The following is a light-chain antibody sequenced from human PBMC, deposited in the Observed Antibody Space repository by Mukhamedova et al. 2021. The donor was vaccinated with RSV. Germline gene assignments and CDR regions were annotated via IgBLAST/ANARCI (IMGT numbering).Light chain of an antibody. V-gene: IGKV1-9*01. CDR3: QQFNTDPIT. Sequence: GQAPKLLISAASTLQSGVPSRFSDSGSGTDFTLTINSLQAEDFATYYCQQFNTDPITFGQGTRLEIK. J-gene: IGKJ5*01. CDR2: AAS.